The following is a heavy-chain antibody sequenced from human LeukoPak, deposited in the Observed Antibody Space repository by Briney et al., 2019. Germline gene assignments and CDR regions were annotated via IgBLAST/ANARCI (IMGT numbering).Heavy chain of an antibody. D-gene: IGHD1-26*01. Sequence: PGGSLRLSCAASGFIFDDYAMHWVRQAPGKGLEWVSGISWNSGSIGYADSVKGRFTISRDNAKNSLYLQMNSLRAEDTAVYYCAMLVGASADYYYYYGMDVWGQGTTVTVSS. CDR1: GFIFDDYA. V-gene: IGHV3-9*01. J-gene: IGHJ6*02. CDR2: ISWNSGSI. CDR3: AMLVGASADYYYYYGMDV.